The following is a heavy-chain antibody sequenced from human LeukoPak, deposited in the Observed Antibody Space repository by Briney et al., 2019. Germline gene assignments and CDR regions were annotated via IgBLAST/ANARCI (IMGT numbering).Heavy chain of an antibody. CDR2: IYTSGST. CDR1: GDSISNYY. D-gene: IGHD2-15*01. Sequence: SETLSLTCTVSGDSISNYYWSWIRQPAGKGLEWIGRIYTSGSTNYNPSLKSRVTMSVDTSKNQFSLKLSSVTATDTAVYYCARVQPIGLFDYWGQGTLVTVSS. V-gene: IGHV4-4*07. CDR3: ARVQPIGLFDY. J-gene: IGHJ4*02.